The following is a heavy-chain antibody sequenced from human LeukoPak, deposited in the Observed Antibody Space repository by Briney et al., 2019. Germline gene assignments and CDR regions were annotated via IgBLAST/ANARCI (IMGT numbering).Heavy chain of an antibody. CDR3: ARRTWEWGFFDY. D-gene: IGHD3-3*01. CDR1: GFTFTSYV. V-gene: IGHV3-23*01. Sequence: SAGSLRLSCAASGFTFTSYVMSWVRQAPGKGREWVSTIRGSDDATYYADSVKGRFTISRDHSKNTLYLQMNSLSADDTALYYCARRTWEWGFFDYWGQGTLVTVSS. J-gene: IGHJ4*02. CDR2: IRGSDDAT.